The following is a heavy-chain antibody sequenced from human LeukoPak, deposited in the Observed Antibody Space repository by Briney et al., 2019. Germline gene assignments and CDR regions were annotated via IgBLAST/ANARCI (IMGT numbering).Heavy chain of an antibody. CDR3: ATYSSSNGREFQY. V-gene: IGHV3-7*01. D-gene: IGHD2-2*01. Sequence: GGSLRLSCAASGFTFSSYAMHWVRQVPGKGLEWVANIQQHGSETYYGDSVKGRFTISRDNAKNSLYLQMNSLRAEDTAVYYCATYSSSNGREFQYWGQGTLDTVSS. CDR1: GFTFSSYA. CDR2: IQQHGSET. J-gene: IGHJ1*01.